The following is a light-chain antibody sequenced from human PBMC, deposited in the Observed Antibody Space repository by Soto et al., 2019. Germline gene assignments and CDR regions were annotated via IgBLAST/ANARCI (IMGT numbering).Light chain of an antibody. CDR2: GAS. V-gene: IGKV3-15*01. Sequence: EKVMTQSPAILSLSLGERATLSCRASESVSNNLAWYHQRPGQAPRLLIYGASTRATGIPDRFSGSGSGTEFTLTITSLQSEDFGFYFCQQYDYWLSLTFGGGTKVDIK. CDR3: QQYDYWLSLT. CDR1: ESVSNN. J-gene: IGKJ4*01.